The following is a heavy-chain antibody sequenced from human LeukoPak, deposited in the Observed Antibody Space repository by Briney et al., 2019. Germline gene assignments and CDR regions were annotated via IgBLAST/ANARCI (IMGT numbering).Heavy chain of an antibody. Sequence: KPSETLSLTCTVSGGSISTYYWSWIRQPPGKGLEWIGYIYYSGSTNYNPSLKSRVTISVATSKNQFSLKLSSVTAADTGVYYCARQTNSTWSLYMDVWGKGTTVTVSS. V-gene: IGHV4-59*08. CDR2: IYYSGST. CDR1: GGSISTYY. D-gene: IGHD6-13*01. J-gene: IGHJ6*03. CDR3: ARQTNSTWSLYMDV.